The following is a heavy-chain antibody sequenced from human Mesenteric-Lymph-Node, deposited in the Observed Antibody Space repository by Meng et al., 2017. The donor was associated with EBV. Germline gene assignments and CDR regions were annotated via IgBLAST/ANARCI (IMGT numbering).Heavy chain of an antibody. D-gene: IGHD4-11*01. V-gene: IGHV4-61*01. Sequence: QVQLGESGPRLVKPSETLGLTCTVAGRSVASGFYYWGWIRQPAGKGLEWVGNIYYTGSTNYSPSLKNRVAISLDTSRNQFSLKLRSVTAADTAIDYCARGSGWLFETVTLDLWGQGTLVTGSS. J-gene: IGHJ5*02. CDR2: IYYTGST. CDR3: ARGSGWLFETVTLDL. CDR1: GRSVASGFYY.